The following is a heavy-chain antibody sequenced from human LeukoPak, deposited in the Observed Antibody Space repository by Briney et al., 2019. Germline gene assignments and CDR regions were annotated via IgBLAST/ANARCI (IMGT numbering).Heavy chain of an antibody. D-gene: IGHD1-26*01. CDR1: GFTFSSYW. V-gene: IGHV3-7*01. CDR3: ARDLNLGIVGATHGRD. CDR2: IKQDGSEK. Sequence: GGSLRLSCAASGFTFSSYWMSWVRQAPGEGLEWVANIKQDGSEKYYVDSVKGRFTISRDNAKNSLYLQMNSLRAEDTAVYYCARDLNLGIVGATHGRDWGQGTLVTVSS. J-gene: IGHJ4*02.